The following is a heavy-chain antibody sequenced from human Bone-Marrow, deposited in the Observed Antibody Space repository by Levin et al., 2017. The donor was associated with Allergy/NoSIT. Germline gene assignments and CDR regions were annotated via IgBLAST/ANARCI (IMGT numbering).Heavy chain of an antibody. J-gene: IGHJ6*02. CDR1: GYTLTNYW. CDR2: IYPGDSKT. D-gene: IGHD2-15*01. CDR3: ARVGGGVVVVAASSLNFYSAMDV. Sequence: GGSLRLSCKASGYTLTNYWIAWVRQVPGKGLEWLGSIYPGDSKTRYSPSFQGQVTISADRSISTAYLQLSSLRASDTAKYYCARVGGGVVVVAASSLNFYSAMDVWGQGTSVTVS. V-gene: IGHV5-51*01.